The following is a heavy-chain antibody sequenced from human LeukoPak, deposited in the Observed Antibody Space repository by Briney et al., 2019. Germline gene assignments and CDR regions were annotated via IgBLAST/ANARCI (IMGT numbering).Heavy chain of an antibody. D-gene: IGHD3-9*01. J-gene: IGHJ5*02. CDR2: ISGSGGIT. Sequence: GGSLRLSCAASGFTFSSYAMSWVRQAPGKGLEWVSAISGSGGITYYADSVKGRFTISRDNSKNTLYLQMNSLRAEDTAVYYCAKDLRVPYFGWLSWFDPWGQGTLVTVSS. CDR3: AKDLRVPYFGWLSWFDP. CDR1: GFTFSSYA. V-gene: IGHV3-23*01.